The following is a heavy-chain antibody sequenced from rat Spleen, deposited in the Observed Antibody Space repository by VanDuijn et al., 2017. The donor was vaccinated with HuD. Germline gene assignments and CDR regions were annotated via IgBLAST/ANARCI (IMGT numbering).Heavy chain of an antibody. CDR3: ARQGHYYSSYIPFAY. D-gene: IGHD1-2*01. CDR2: ISTGGGNT. V-gene: IGHV5S14*01. Sequence: EVQLVESGGGLVQPGRSLKLSCTASGFTFSYYGMAWVRQTPTKGLEWVASISTGGGNTYYRDSVKGRFTISRDNAKNTQYLQMDSLRSEDTATYYCARQGHYYSSYIPFAYWGQGTLVTVSS. J-gene: IGHJ3*01. CDR1: GFTFSYYG.